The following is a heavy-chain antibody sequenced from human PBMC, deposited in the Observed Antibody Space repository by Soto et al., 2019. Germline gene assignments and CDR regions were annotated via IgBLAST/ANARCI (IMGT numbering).Heavy chain of an antibody. CDR3: AREPIVEGPPGYNWFDP. D-gene: IGHD3-22*01. J-gene: IGHJ5*02. Sequence: PSETLSLTCTVSGGSISSYYWSWIRQPAGKGLEWIGRFYTTGRASYNPSLKGRLTLSGDTSKNQFSLRLGSVTAADTAVYYCAREPIVEGPPGYNWFDPWGQGILVTVSS. CDR2: FYTTGRA. CDR1: GGSISSYY. V-gene: IGHV4-4*07.